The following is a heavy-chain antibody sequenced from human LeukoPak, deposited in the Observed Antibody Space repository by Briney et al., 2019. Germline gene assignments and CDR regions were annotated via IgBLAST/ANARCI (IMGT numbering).Heavy chain of an antibody. CDR1: GYSISSGYY. V-gene: IGHV4-38-2*02. CDR2: IYHSGST. J-gene: IGHJ4*02. CDR3: ASRTGGIVLMVYAEYYFDH. D-gene: IGHD2-8*01. Sequence: SETLSLTCTVSGYSISSGYYWGWIRQPPGKGLEWIGSIYHSGSTYYNPSLKSRVTISVDTSKNQFSLKLSSVTAADTAVYYCASRTGGIVLMVYAEYYFDHWGQGTLVTVSS.